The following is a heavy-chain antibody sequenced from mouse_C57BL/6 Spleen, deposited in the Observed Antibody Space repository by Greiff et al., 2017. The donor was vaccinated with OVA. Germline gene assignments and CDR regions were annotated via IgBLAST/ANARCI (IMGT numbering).Heavy chain of an antibody. CDR1: GYTFTDYY. Sequence: VQLQQSGPELVKPGASVKISCKASGYTFTDYYMNWVKQSHGKSLEWIGDINPNNGGTSYNQKFKGKATLTVDKSSSTAYMELRSLTSEDSAVYYCARYYGSSSGFDVWGTGTTVTVSS. J-gene: IGHJ1*03. D-gene: IGHD1-1*01. CDR2: INPNNGGT. CDR3: ARYYGSSSGFDV. V-gene: IGHV1-26*01.